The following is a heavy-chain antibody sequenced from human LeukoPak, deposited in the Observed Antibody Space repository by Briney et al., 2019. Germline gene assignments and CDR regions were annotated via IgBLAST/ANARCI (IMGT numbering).Heavy chain of an antibody. D-gene: IGHD3-22*01. J-gene: IGHJ4*02. CDR1: GFTFSDYY. V-gene: IGHV3-11*03. CDR3: ARSPLDYYDSSGPYYFDY. CDR2: ISTSSSYT. Sequence: PGGSLRLFCAASGFTFSDYYMSWIRQAPGKGPEWVSYISTSSSYTNYADSVKGRFTISRDNAKNSLYLQMNSLRAEDTAVYYCARSPLDYYDSSGPYYFDYWGQGTLVTVSS.